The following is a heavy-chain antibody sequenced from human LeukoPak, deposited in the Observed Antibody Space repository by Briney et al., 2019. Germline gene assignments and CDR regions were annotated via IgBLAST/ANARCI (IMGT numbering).Heavy chain of an antibody. V-gene: IGHV3-23*01. CDR3: TKDRRGPAAGTWYFDS. CDR2: ITAIDGRT. J-gene: IGHJ4*02. Sequence: PGGSLRLSCVASGFTFSSTTMGWVRQAPGRGLEWVSSITAIDGRTYYADSVRGRFTISRDNSKNTVYLQLNSLRAGDTAIYYCTKDRRGPAAGTWYFDSWDQGTLVTVSS. CDR1: GFTFSSTT. D-gene: IGHD6-13*01.